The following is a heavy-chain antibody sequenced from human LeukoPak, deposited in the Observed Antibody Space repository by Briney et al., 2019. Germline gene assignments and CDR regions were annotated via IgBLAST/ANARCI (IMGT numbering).Heavy chain of an antibody. Sequence: SETLSLTCTVSGGSISSGDHYWSWIRQPPGKGLEWIGYIYYSGSTYYNPSLKSRVTISVDTSKNQFSLKLSSVTAADTAVYYCARESSIYGSGTDAFDIWGQGTMVAVSS. J-gene: IGHJ3*02. D-gene: IGHD3-10*01. CDR2: IYYSGST. CDR1: GGSISSGDHY. V-gene: IGHV4-30-4*01. CDR3: ARESSIYGSGTDAFDI.